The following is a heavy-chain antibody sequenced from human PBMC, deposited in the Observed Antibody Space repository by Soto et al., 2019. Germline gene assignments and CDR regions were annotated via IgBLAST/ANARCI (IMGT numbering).Heavy chain of an antibody. CDR2: ITNRGTHT. CDR3: ARAHEVAWFDS. V-gene: IGHV3-21*06. D-gene: IGHD2-15*01. Sequence: GGSLRLSCTASGFSFSSYTMNWVRQAPGKGLQWVASITNRGTHTYSADSVKGRFTISRDNDKNSLYLQMNNLRAEDTATYYCARAHEVAWFDSWGLGTLVTSPQ. J-gene: IGHJ5*01. CDR1: GFSFSSYT.